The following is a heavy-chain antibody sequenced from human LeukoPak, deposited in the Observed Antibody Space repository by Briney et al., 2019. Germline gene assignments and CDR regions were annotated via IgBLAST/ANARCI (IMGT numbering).Heavy chain of an antibody. CDR1: GGSVSSGDYY. V-gene: IGHV4-61*08. J-gene: IGHJ4*02. CDR3: ARVLYGSGTYYFDY. CDR2: SHYSGST. Sequence: SETLSLTCSVSGGSVSSGDYYWSWIRQPPGKGLEWIGYSHYSGSTSHNPALKSRVTISVDTSKNQFSLKLSSVTAADTAVYYCARVLYGSGTYYFDYWGQGTLVTVSS. D-gene: IGHD3-10*01.